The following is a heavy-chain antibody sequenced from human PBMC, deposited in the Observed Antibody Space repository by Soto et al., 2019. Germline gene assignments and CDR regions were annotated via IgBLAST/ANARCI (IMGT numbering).Heavy chain of an antibody. V-gene: IGHV1-69*06. J-gene: IGHJ6*02. CDR2: IIPIFGTA. Sequence: ASVKVSFKASGGTFSSYAISWVRQAPGQGLEWMGGIIPIFGTANYAQKFQGRVTITADKSTSTAYMELSSLRSEDTAVYSCARYGRDYYYGMDVWGQGTTVTVSS. CDR3: ARYGRDYYYGMDV. D-gene: IGHD4-17*01. CDR1: GGTFSSYA.